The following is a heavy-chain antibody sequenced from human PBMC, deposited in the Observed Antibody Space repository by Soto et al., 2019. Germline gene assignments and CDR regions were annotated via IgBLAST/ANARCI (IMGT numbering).Heavy chain of an antibody. Sequence: ELQLLESGGDLVRPGGSLRLSCAASGFAFSSYAMSWVRQAPGKGLEWVSSISGSAGSTHYAASVKGRFTIFRDNSKNTLYLQMNSLRVEDTAGYYCAKAGRVTTVTTLDYWGQGTLVTVSS. CDR3: AKAGRVTTVTTLDY. CDR1: GFAFSSYA. CDR2: ISGSAGST. D-gene: IGHD4-17*01. J-gene: IGHJ4*02. V-gene: IGHV3-23*01.